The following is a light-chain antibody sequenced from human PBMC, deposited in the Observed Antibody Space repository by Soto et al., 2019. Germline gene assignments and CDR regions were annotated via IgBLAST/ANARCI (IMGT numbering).Light chain of an antibody. CDR1: SSNIGAGYD. CDR3: QSYDSSLSTIV. Sequence: QAVVTQPPSVSGAPGQRVTISCTGSSSNIGAGYDVHWYQQSPGTAPKLLIYGDTNRPSGVPDRFSGSKSGTSASLAITGLQAEDEADYYCQSYDSSLSTIVFGTGTKVTVL. J-gene: IGLJ1*01. V-gene: IGLV1-40*01. CDR2: GDT.